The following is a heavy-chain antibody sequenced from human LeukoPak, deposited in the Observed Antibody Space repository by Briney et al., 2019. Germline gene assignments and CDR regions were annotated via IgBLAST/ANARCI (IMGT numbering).Heavy chain of an antibody. D-gene: IGHD1-14*01. CDR3: ARDKHNPRGSD. J-gene: IGHJ4*02. CDR2: IIPILGIA. CDR1: GGTFTSYT. V-gene: IGHV1-69*04. Sequence: SVKVSCKASGGTFTSYTISWVRQAPGQGLEWMGRIIPILGIANYAQKFQGRVTITADKSTSTAYMELSSLRSEDTAVYYCARDKHNPRGSDWGQGTLVTVSS.